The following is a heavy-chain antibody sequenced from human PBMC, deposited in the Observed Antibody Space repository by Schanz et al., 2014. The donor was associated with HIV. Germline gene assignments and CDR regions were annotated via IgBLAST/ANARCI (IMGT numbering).Heavy chain of an antibody. D-gene: IGHD6-6*01. CDR3: ARSETIAARPVWYFDL. Sequence: QVQLLQSGAEVKKPGASVKLSCKASGYTLSSYYLQWVRQARGEGLEWVGVINPKDGRATYAQKCQGRVIMTRDMSSSTVYMELSSLRSEDTAVYYCARSETIAARPVWYFDLWGRGTLVTVSS. V-gene: IGHV1-46*01. CDR2: INPKDGRA. J-gene: IGHJ2*01. CDR1: GYTLSSYY.